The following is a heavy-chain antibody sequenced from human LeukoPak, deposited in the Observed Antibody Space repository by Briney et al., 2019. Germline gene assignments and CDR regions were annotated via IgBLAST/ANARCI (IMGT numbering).Heavy chain of an antibody. J-gene: IGHJ4*02. Sequence: KSGGSLRLSCAASGFTFSSYSMNWVRQAPGKGLEWVSSISSSSSYIYYADSVKGRFTISRDNAKNSLYLQMNSLRAEDTAVYYCAREPYDSSGYLDYWGQGTLVTVSS. CDR2: ISSSSSYI. V-gene: IGHV3-21*01. D-gene: IGHD3-22*01. CDR3: AREPYDSSGYLDY. CDR1: GFTFSSYS.